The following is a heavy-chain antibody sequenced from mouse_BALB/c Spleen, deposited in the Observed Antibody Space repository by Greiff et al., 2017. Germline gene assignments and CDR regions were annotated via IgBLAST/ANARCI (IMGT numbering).Heavy chain of an antibody. D-gene: IGHD2-2*01. J-gene: IGHJ4*01. V-gene: IGHV1-80*01. CDR2: IYPGDGDT. CDR1: GYAFSSYW. Sequence: QVQLQQSGAELVRPGSSVKISCKASGYAFSSYWMNWVKHRPGQGLEWIGQIYPGDGDTNYNGKFKGKATLTADKSSSTAYMQLSSLTSEDSAVYFCAIPRGIYYGYSYAMDYWGQGTSVTVSS. CDR3: AIPRGIYYGYSYAMDY.